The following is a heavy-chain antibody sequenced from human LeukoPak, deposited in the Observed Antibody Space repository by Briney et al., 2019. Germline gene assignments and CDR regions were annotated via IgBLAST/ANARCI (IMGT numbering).Heavy chain of an antibody. D-gene: IGHD3-16*01. CDR3: ATEETEGRGSFGWFDS. CDR1: GFTFSHYW. CDR2: IKEDGRVK. J-gene: IGHJ5*01. V-gene: IGHV3-7*01. Sequence: PGGSVRLSCLASGFTFSHYWMTWVRQAPGTGREGVANIKEDGRVKYYLDSVKARFSISRDNAKNSLYLQLNSLRVEDTAVYYCATEETEGRGSFGWFDSWGQGTLVTVSS.